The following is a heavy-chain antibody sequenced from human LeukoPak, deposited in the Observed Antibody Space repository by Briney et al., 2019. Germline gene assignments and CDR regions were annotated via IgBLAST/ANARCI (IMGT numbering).Heavy chain of an antibody. CDR1: GFSFSASW. J-gene: IGHJ4*03. CDR3: VRDPGWGAFDY. Sequence: GGSLRLSCAASGFSFSASWMNWVRQAPGKGLEGVAMTKPDGSVAFHVDSVKARFTISRDNAKDLLYLRMNSLRVEDTAVYYCVRDPGWGAFDYWGQGTLVTVSS. D-gene: IGHD3-16*01. CDR2: TKPDGSVA. V-gene: IGHV3-7*03.